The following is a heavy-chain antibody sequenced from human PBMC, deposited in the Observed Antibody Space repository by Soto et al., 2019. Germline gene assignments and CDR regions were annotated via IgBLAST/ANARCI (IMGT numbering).Heavy chain of an antibody. CDR2: IYCADDK. CDR3: SHTKKVKPTFAFGI. V-gene: IGHV2-5*02. D-gene: IGHD2-21*01. Sequence: QITLKESGPTLLKPTQTLTLTCTFSGFSLSTSGMGVGWIRQPPGTALEWLALIYCADDKRYSPSLKSRLTITKNSAQNPLVLTMTNMDPVDTATYYFSHTKKVKPTFAFGIWGPGTMVTVSS. CDR1: GFSLSTSGMG. J-gene: IGHJ3*02.